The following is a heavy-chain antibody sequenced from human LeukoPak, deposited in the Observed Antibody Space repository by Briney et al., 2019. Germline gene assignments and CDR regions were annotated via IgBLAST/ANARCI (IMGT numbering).Heavy chain of an antibody. Sequence: ASVKVSCKASGYPFGNYYIHWVRQAPGQTFEWMGIINPSGGSTSYPQVFHGRVTMTSDTSTSTVYMELSSLRSEDTAVYYCARGYDLPGGYWGQGSLVIVSS. CDR3: ARGYDLPGGY. J-gene: IGHJ4*02. D-gene: IGHD3-3*01. CDR1: GYPFGNYY. CDR2: INPSGGST. V-gene: IGHV1-46*01.